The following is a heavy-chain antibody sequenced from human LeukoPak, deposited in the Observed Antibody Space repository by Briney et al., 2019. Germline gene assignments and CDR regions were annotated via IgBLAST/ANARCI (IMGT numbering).Heavy chain of an antibody. J-gene: IGHJ3*02. CDR2: IYHTANT. V-gene: IGHV4-30-2*01. Sequence: PSETLSLTCAVSGAPVNSGGYSWSWIRQPPGKGLEWIGCIYHTANTYYNPSLQSRVTISVDTSKNQFSLKLDSVTAADTAVYYCAREGSMGAFDIWGQGTMVTVSS. CDR3: AREGSMGAFDI. CDR1: GAPVNSGGYS.